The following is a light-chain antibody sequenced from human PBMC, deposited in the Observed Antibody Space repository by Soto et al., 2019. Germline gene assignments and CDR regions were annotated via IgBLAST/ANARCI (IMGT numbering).Light chain of an antibody. J-gene: IGKJ5*01. Sequence: IQLTQSPSSLSASVGDRVTITCRASHGISSYLAWYQQKPGKALKLLIYAASTLQSGVPSRFRGSGSGTDFTLTISSLQPEDFATYYCQQLNTYPITFGQGTRLEIK. V-gene: IGKV1-9*01. CDR2: AAS. CDR3: QQLNTYPIT. CDR1: HGISSY.